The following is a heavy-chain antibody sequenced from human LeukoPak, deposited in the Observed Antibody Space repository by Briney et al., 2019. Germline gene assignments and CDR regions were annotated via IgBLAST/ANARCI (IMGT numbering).Heavy chain of an antibody. D-gene: IGHD3-22*01. Sequence: PGATLSLTSAGSEFTDNTHYRRWVLQAPGNEMERDPVIYSGGSTYYADSVKGRFAISRDNSKNTLYLQMNSLRAEDTAVYYCYSMIVVGIRVINDYWGLGTLVTVSS. V-gene: IGHV3-66*01. CDR2: IYSGGST. CDR1: EFTDNTHY. J-gene: IGHJ4*02. CDR3: YSMIVVGIRVINDY.